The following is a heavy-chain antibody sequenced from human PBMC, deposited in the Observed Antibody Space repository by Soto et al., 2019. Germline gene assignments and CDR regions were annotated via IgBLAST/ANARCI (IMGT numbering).Heavy chain of an antibody. CDR2: IWYDGSNK. J-gene: IGHJ6*03. Sequence: GESLKISCAASGFTFSSYGMHWVRQAPGKGLEWVAVIWYDGSNKYYADSVKGRFTISRDNSKNTLYLQMNSLGAEDTAVYYCARTAAAGRYYYYYYMDVWGKGTTVTVSS. CDR1: GFTFSSYG. CDR3: ARTAAAGRYYYYYYMDV. D-gene: IGHD6-13*01. V-gene: IGHV3-33*01.